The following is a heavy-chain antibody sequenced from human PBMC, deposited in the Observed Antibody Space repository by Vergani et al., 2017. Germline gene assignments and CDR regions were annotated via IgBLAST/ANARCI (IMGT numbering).Heavy chain of an antibody. J-gene: IGHJ4*02. CDR1: GFTFTNFA. CDR3: AKDNVPGYYDSSGYCDY. Sequence: EVQLLESGGNLVQPGGSLRLSCAASGFTFTNFAMTWVRQAPGEGLEWVSGISGSGGFTYYADSVKGRFTSSRDNSKNTMFQQMNNLRAEDTAVYYCAKDNVPGYYDSSGYCDYWGQGTLVTVSS. D-gene: IGHD3-22*01. V-gene: IGHV3-23*01. CDR2: ISGSGGFT.